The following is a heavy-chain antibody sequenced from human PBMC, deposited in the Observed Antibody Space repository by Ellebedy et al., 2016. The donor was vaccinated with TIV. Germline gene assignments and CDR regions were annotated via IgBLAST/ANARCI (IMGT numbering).Heavy chain of an antibody. CDR3: ARVRRVRGVIGSRWFDP. V-gene: IGHV4-59*08. CDR2: ISYSGST. J-gene: IGHJ5*02. D-gene: IGHD3-10*01. CDR1: GGSISPYY. Sequence: MPGGSLRLSCTVSGGSISPYYWSWIRQPPGKGLVWIGYISYSGSTNYNPSLQSRVTISVDTSKNQFSLKLSSVTAADTAVYYCARVRRVRGVIGSRWFDPWGQGTLVTVSS.